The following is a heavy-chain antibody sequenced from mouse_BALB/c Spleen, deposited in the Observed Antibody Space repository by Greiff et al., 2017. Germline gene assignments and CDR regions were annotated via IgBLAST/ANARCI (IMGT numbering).Heavy chain of an antibody. D-gene: IGHD2-3*01. Sequence: EVHLVESGGGLVKPGGSLKLSCAASGFTFSDYYLYWVRQTPEKRLEWVATISDGGSYTYYPDSVKGRFTISRDNAKNNLYLQMSSLKSEDTAMYYCARDDGYPDYWGQGTTLTVSS. V-gene: IGHV5-4*02. CDR1: GFTFSDYY. CDR3: ARDDGYPDY. CDR2: ISDGGSYT. J-gene: IGHJ2*01.